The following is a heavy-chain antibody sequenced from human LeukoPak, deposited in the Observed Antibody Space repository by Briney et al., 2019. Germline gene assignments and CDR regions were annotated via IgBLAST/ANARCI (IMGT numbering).Heavy chain of an antibody. Sequence: ASVKVSCKASGYTFTSYYMHWVRQAPGQGLEWMGIINPSGGSTSYAQKFQGRVTMTRDTSTSTVYMELSSLRSENTAVYYRARARSKIVRFVELDTLNYFDYWGQGTLVTVSS. V-gene: IGHV1-46*03. CDR1: GYTFTSYY. CDR3: ARARSKIVRFVELDTLNYFDY. J-gene: IGHJ4*02. D-gene: IGHD3-10*01. CDR2: INPSGGST.